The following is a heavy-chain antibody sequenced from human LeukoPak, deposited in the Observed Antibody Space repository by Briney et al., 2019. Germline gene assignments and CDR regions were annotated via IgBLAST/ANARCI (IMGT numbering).Heavy chain of an antibody. Sequence: ASVKVSCKASGYTFTSYGISWVRQAPGQGLEWMGWISAYNGNTNYAQKLQGRVTMTTDTSTSTAYMELRSLRSDDTAVFYCARDFEYGSGSSHYFDYWGQGTLVSVSS. CDR1: GYTFTSYG. CDR2: ISAYNGNT. V-gene: IGHV1-18*01. D-gene: IGHD3-10*01. CDR3: ARDFEYGSGSSHYFDY. J-gene: IGHJ4*02.